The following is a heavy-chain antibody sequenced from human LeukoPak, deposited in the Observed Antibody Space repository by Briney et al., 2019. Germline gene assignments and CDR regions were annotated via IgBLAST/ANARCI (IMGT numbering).Heavy chain of an antibody. CDR1: GFTFSSYT. CDR3: VKDRGGSPFYGMDV. D-gene: IGHD1-26*01. J-gene: IGHJ6*02. CDR2: ISVSGAGT. Sequence: GGSLRLSCAASGFTFSSYTMGWVRQAPGKGLEWVSAISVSGAGTYYADSVKGRFTISRDNSKNTLYLQMNSLRAEDTAVYYCVKDRGGSPFYGMDVWGQGTTVTVSS. V-gene: IGHV3-23*01.